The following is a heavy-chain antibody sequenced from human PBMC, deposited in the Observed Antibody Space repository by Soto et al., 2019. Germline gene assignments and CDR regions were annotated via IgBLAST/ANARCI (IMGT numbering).Heavy chain of an antibody. CDR2: ISADTGNT. V-gene: IGHV1-18*01. J-gene: IGHJ4*02. D-gene: IGHD1-26*01. Sequence: QVQLVQSGAEVKKPGASVKVSCKASGYTFTSYGISWVRQAPGQGLEWMGWISADTGNTKSAQKLQGRVTLTTDTSPSTAYMDLRSLGSDDTAVYCCGSGGGPDEGIDHWGQGTLVTVSS. CDR3: GSGGGPDEGIDH. CDR1: GYTFTSYG.